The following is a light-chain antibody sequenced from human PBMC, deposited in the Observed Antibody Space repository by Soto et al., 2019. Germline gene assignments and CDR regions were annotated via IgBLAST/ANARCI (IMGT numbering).Light chain of an antibody. J-gene: IGKJ5*01. CDR1: QGISSW. CDR2: AAS. Sequence: DIQMTQSPFSVSASVGDRATIPCRASQGISSWLAWYQQKPGEAPKLLIFAASSLQGGVPSRFSGSGSGTDFTLTISSLQPEDFATYYCQETNSFPVTFGQGTRLDI. CDR3: QETNSFPVT. V-gene: IGKV1-12*01.